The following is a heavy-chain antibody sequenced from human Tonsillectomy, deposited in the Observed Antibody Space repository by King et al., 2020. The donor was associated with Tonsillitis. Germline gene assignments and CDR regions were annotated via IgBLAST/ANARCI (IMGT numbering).Heavy chain of an antibody. Sequence: VQLVESGGGVVQPGGSLRLSCAASGFTFSSYGMHWVRQAPGKGLEWVAFIRYDGSNKYYADSVKGRFTISRDNSKNTLYLQMNSLRAEDTAVYFAAILEWLSVGGMDVWGQGTTVTVSS. CDR3: AILEWLSVGGMDV. J-gene: IGHJ6*02. D-gene: IGHD3-3*02. V-gene: IGHV3-30*02. CDR2: IRYDGSNK. CDR1: GFTFSSYG.